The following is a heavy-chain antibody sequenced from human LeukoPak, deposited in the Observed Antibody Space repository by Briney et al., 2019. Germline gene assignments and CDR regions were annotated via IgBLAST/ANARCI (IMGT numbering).Heavy chain of an antibody. V-gene: IGHV3-23*01. J-gene: IGHJ3*02. CDR1: GFTFSSYA. CDR2: ISGSGGST. Sequence: PGGSLRLSCAASGFTFSSYAMSWVRQAPGKGLEWVSAISGSGGSTYYADSVKGRFTISRDNSKNTLYLQMNSLRAEDTAVYYCAKSLVVVAATPDAFDIWGQGTMVTVSS. CDR3: AKSLVVVAATPDAFDI. D-gene: IGHD2-15*01.